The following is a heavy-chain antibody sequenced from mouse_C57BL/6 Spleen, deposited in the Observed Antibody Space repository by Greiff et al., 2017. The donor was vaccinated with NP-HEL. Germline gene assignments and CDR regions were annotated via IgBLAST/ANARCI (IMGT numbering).Heavy chain of an antibody. CDR2: ISDGGSYT. V-gene: IGHV5-4*01. CDR3: ASGHSNAGEYFDV. Sequence: EVQVVESGGGLVKPGGSLKLSCAASGFTFSSYAMSWVRQTPEKRLEWVATISDGGSYTYYPDNVKGRFTISRDNAKNNLYLQMSHLKSEDTAMYYCASGHSNAGEYFDVWGTGTTVTVSS. CDR1: GFTFSSYA. D-gene: IGHD2-5*01. J-gene: IGHJ1*03.